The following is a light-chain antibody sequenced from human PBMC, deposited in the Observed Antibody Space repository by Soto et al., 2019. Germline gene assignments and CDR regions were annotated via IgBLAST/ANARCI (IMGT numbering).Light chain of an antibody. CDR1: QSVSSN. CDR3: QQYNNWPPIT. CDR2: GAS. J-gene: IGKJ5*01. Sequence: EIMMTQSPATLSLSPGETSTLSCRSSQSVSSNLAWYQQKPGQAPRLLIYGASTRATGIPARFSGSGSGTEFTLTISSLQSEDFAVYYCQQYNNWPPITFGQGTRLEIK. V-gene: IGKV3-15*01.